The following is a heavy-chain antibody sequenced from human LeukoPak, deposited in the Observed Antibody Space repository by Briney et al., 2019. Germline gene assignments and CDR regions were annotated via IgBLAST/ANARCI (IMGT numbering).Heavy chain of an antibody. J-gene: IGHJ4*02. D-gene: IGHD6-19*01. CDR3: ARESPERGQWVVLYYFDY. CDR2: IYSSGST. CDR1: GGSISSSSYY. V-gene: IGHV4-61*02. Sequence: KTSETLSLTCTVSGGSISSSSYYWSWIRQPAGKGLEWIGRIYSSGSTNYNPSLESRVTMSVDTSKNQFSLKLSSVTAADTAVYYCARESPERGQWVVLYYFDYWGQGTLVTVSS.